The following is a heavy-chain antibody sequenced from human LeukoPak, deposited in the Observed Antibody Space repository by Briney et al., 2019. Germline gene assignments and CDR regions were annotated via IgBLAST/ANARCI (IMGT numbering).Heavy chain of an antibody. D-gene: IGHD4-23*01. CDR2: IRYDGSNK. J-gene: IGHJ4*02. Sequence: ARGSLRLSCAASGFTFSSYGMHWVRQAPGKGLEWVAFIRYDGSNKYYADSVKGRFTISRDNSKNTLYLQMNSLRAEDTAVYYCAKDASAYGGNPFSFDYWGQGTLVTVSS. CDR1: GFTFSSYG. CDR3: AKDASAYGGNPFSFDY. V-gene: IGHV3-30*02.